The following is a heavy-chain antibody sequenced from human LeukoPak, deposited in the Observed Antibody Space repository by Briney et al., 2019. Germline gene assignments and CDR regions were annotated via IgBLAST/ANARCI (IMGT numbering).Heavy chain of an antibody. CDR1: GGSISSSSYY. D-gene: IGHD2-15*01. CDR3: ARSTYRYCSGGSCYGGYFDY. CDR2: INHSGST. J-gene: IGHJ4*02. V-gene: IGHV4-39*07. Sequence: SETLSLTCIVSGGSISSSSYYWSWIRQPPGKGLEWIGEINHSGSTNYNPSLRSRVTISVDTSKNQFSLKLSSVTAADTAVYYCARSTYRYCSGGSCYGGYFDYWGQGTLVTVSS.